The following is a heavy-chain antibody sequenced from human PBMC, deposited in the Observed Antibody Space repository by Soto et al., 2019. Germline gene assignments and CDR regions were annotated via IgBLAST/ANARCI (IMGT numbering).Heavy chain of an antibody. D-gene: IGHD6-13*01. J-gene: IGHJ4*02. V-gene: IGHV1-18*01. Sequence: QVQLVQSGAEVKKPGASVNVSCKASGYTFTSYGISWVRQAPGQGLEWMGWISAYNGNTNYAQKLRGRVTMTTDTCTSTAYMELRSLRSDHTAVYYCARCDRVAEAGHWGQGTLVTVSS. CDR2: ISAYNGNT. CDR1: GYTFTSYG. CDR3: ARCDRVAEAGH.